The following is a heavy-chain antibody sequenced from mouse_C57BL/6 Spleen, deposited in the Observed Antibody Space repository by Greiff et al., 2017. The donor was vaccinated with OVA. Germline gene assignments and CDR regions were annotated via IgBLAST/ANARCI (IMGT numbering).Heavy chain of an antibody. CDR1: GYSFTSYY. CDR2: IYPGSGNT. V-gene: IGHV1-66*01. Sequence: QVQLQQSGPELVKPGASVKISCKASGYSFTSYYIHWVKQRPGQGLEWIGWIYPGSGNTKYNEKFKGKATLTADTSSSTAYMQLSSLTSEDSAVYYCARGYYGSRPYYYAMDYWGQGTSVTVSS. D-gene: IGHD1-1*01. CDR3: ARGYYGSRPYYYAMDY. J-gene: IGHJ4*01.